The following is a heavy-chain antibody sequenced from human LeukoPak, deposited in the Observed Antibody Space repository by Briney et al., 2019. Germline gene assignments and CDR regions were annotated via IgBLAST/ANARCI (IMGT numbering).Heavy chain of an antibody. V-gene: IGHV3-11*06. CDR1: GFTFSDYY. CDR3: AREPSKQHLDI. Sequence: PGGSLRLSCEASGFTFSDYYMSWIRQAPGKGLEWVSYISTISTYTNYADSVKGRFTISRDNAKNSLYLQMNSLRAEDTAVYYCAREPSKQHLDIWGQGTLVTVSS. J-gene: IGHJ4*02. D-gene: IGHD6-13*01. CDR2: ISTISTYT.